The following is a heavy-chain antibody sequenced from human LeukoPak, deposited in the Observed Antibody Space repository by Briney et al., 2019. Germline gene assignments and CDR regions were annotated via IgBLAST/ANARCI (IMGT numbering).Heavy chain of an antibody. J-gene: IGHJ4*02. CDR3: AKIPKGGYFDY. V-gene: IGHV3-30*18. D-gene: IGHD2-2*01. Sequence: GRSLRLSCAASGFTFSSYGMHWVRQAPGKGLEWVAGTSYDGTIKNYPDSVKGRFTISRDSSKNTLSLQMNSLRAEDTAVYYCAKIPKGGYFDYWGQGTLVTVSS. CDR2: TSYDGTIK. CDR1: GFTFSSYG.